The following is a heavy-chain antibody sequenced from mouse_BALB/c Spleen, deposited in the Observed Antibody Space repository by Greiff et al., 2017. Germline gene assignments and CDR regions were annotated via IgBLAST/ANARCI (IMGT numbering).Heavy chain of an antibody. D-gene: IGHD1-2*01. V-gene: IGHV5-12-1*01. CDR1: GFAFSSYD. J-gene: IGHJ4*01. Sequence: EVQLVESGGGLVKPGGSLKLSCAASGFAFSSYDMSWVRQTPEKRLEWVAYISSGGGSTYYPDTVKGRFTISRDNAKNTLYLQMSSLKSEDTAMYYCASLITTAYAMDYWGQGTSVTVSS. CDR3: ASLITTAYAMDY. CDR2: ISSGGGST.